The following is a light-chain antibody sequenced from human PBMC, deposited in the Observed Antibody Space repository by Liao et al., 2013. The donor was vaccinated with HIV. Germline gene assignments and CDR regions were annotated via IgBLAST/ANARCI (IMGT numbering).Light chain of an antibody. CDR2: YDS. CDR1: NIGIKR. V-gene: IGLV3-21*01. J-gene: IGLJ2*01. CDR3: QAWDSSTVV. Sequence: SYVLTQPPSVSVAPGKTARISCGGNNIGIKRVHWYQQKPGQAPVLVIHYDSDRPSGIPERFSGSNSGNTATLTISGTQAMDEADYYCQAWDSSTVVFGGGTRLTVL.